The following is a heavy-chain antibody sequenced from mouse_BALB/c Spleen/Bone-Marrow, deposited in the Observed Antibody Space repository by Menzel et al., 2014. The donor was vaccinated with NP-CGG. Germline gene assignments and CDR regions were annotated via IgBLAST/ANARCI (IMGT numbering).Heavy chain of an antibody. D-gene: IGHD1-1*01. V-gene: IGHV1S56*01. CDR2: FYPGNVNT. J-gene: IGHJ2*01. Sequence: VQLQESGPELVKPGASVRISCRASNYTFTTYYIYWVKQRPGQGLEWIGWFYPGNVNTKCNEKFKAKATLTADKSSSTAYMQLSSLTSEDSAVYVCARSRYGSDYGYWGQGTPLTVSS. CDR3: ARSRYGSDYGY. CDR1: NYTFTTYY.